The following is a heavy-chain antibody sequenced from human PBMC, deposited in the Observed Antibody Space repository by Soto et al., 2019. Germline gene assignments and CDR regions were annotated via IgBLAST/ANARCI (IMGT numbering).Heavy chain of an antibody. D-gene: IGHD6-25*01. J-gene: IGHJ6*02. CDR3: ARVPAGNYYGMDV. CDR2: IYYSGST. Sequence: SETLSLTCTVSGGSVSSGSYYWSWIRQPPGKGLEWIGYIYYSGSTNYNPSLKSRVTISVDTSKNQFSLKLSSVTAADTAVYYWARVPAGNYYGMDVWGQGTTVNVPS. CDR1: GGSVSSGSYY. V-gene: IGHV4-61*01.